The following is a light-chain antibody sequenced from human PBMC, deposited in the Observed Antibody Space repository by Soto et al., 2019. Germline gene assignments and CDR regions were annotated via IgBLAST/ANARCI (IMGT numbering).Light chain of an antibody. CDR1: QSVDNNY. Sequence: EIVLTQSPGTLSLSPGERATLSCTTTQSVDNNYIAWYQQKRGRAPTLLIYGASNRATGIPERFSGSGSGTVFTLSISRLETEDFAMYYCHQYGGSVFAFGPGTKVDFK. CDR3: HQYGGSVFA. V-gene: IGKV3-20*01. CDR2: GAS. J-gene: IGKJ3*01.